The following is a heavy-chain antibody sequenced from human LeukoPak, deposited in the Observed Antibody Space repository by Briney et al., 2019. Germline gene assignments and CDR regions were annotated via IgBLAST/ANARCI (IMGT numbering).Heavy chain of an antibody. J-gene: IGHJ4*02. V-gene: IGHV1-18*01. CDR3: ARAYCSGGSCYPLFDY. CDR1: GYTFTSYG. D-gene: IGHD2-15*01. CDR2: ISAYNGNT. Sequence: ASVKVSCKASGYTFTSYGISWVRQSPGQGIEWMGWISAYNGNTNYAQKLQGGVTMTTDTSTSTAYMELRSLRSDDTAVYYCARAYCSGGSCYPLFDYWGQRTLVTVSS.